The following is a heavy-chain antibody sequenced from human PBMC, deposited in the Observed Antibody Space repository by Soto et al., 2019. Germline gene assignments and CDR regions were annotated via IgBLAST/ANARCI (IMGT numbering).Heavy chain of an antibody. D-gene: IGHD3-10*01. V-gene: IGHV4-31*03. CDR2: IYYSGST. CDR1: GGSISSGGYY. CDR3: ARVVSPRSFDY. Sequence: SETLSLTCTVSGGSISSGGYYWSWIRQHPGKGLEWIGYIYYSGSTYYNPSLKSRVTISVDTSKNQFSLKLSSVTAADTAVYYCARVVSPRSFDYWGQGTMVTVSS. J-gene: IGHJ4*02.